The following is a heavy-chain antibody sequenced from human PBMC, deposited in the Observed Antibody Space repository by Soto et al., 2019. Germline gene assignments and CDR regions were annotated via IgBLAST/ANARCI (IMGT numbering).Heavy chain of an antibody. CDR1: GFTFSNYD. V-gene: IGHV3-23*01. D-gene: IGHD6-19*01. J-gene: IGHJ5*02. CDR3: AKNRNTGVAGTSCWFGP. Sequence: GGSLRLSCAASGFTFSNYDMSWVRQAPGKGLEWVSAISVSGDTTYYADSVKGRFTISRDNSKNTLYLQMNTLRAEDTAVYYCAKNRNTGVAGTSCWFGPWGQGTLVTVPQ. CDR2: ISVSGDTT.